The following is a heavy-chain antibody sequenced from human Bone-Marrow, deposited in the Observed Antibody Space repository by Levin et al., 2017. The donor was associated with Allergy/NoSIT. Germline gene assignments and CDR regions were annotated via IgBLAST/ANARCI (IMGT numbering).Heavy chain of an antibody. J-gene: IGHJ6*03. CDR2: ISSSSSYI. V-gene: IGHV3-21*01. Sequence: KAGGSLRLSCAASGFTFSSYSMNWVRQAPGKGLEWVSSISSSSSYIYYADSVKGRFTISRDNAKNSLYLQMNSLRAEDTAVYYCARDPQQLVVVPAAISDTQPYYYMDVWGKGTTVTVSS. CDR3: ARDPQQLVVVPAAISDTQPYYYMDV. D-gene: IGHD2-2*01. CDR1: GFTFSSYS.